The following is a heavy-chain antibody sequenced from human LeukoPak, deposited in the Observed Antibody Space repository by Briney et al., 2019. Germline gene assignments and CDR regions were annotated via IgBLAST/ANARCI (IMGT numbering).Heavy chain of an antibody. V-gene: IGHV3-7*03. CDR2: IKEDGTET. Sequence: GGSLRLSCAASGFMFSSNWMSWVRLAPGKGLEWVANIKEDGTETHYVDSVKGRFTISRDNAKNSLYLQMNSLRVEDTAVYYCAKEGRSLQTYWGQGTLVTVSS. J-gene: IGHJ4*02. D-gene: IGHD5-24*01. CDR1: GFMFSSNW. CDR3: AKEGRSLQTY.